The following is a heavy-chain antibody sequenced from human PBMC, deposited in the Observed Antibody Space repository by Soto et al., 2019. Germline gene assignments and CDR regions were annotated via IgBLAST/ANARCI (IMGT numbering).Heavy chain of an antibody. J-gene: IGHJ4*02. CDR2: IYRTGST. D-gene: IGHD1-7*01. CDR3: ASRDPGTSVDY. CDR1: GGSFTSNNW. V-gene: IGHV4-4*02. Sequence: SETLPLTCSVAGGSFTSNNWWTLFRQPPGQGLEWIGEIYRTGSTNYNPSLKSRVTISLDKSENQFSLKVTSLTAADTAVYYCASRDPGTSVDYWGQGTLVTVSS.